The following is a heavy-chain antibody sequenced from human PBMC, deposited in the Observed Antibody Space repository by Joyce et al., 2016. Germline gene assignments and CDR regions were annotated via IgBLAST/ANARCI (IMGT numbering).Heavy chain of an antibody. CDR2: ITNPGSYK. CDR3: ATPGRYCSSTSCYDSPFNY. CDR1: GFTFRSYN. Sequence: EVQLVESGGGLVKPGGSLRLSCAASGFTFRSYNMSWVRQAPGKGLEWVSSITNPGSYKYYADSEKGRVTISRDNAKNSLYLQMNSLRAEDTAVYYCATPGRYCSSTSCYDSPFNYWGQGTLVTVSS. J-gene: IGHJ4*02. V-gene: IGHV3-21*01. D-gene: IGHD2-2*01.